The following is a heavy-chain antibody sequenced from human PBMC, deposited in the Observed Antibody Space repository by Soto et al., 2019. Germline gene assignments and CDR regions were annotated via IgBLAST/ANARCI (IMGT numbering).Heavy chain of an antibody. CDR3: ARFDHYDILTGHGFDY. CDR2: IYPGDSDT. J-gene: IGHJ4*02. CDR1: GYSFTSYW. Sequence: PGESLKISCKGSGYSFTSYWIGWVRQMPGKGLEWMGIIYPGDSDTRYSPSFQGQVTISADKSISTAYLQWSSLKASDTAMYYCARFDHYDILTGHGFDYWGQGTLVTVSS. V-gene: IGHV5-51*01. D-gene: IGHD3-9*01.